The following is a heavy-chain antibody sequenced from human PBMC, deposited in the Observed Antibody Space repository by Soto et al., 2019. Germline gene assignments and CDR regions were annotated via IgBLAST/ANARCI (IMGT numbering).Heavy chain of an antibody. CDR3: ARWGTTGGLDV. CDR1: GFTFRSYV. CDR2: TSYDGSDK. J-gene: IGHJ1*01. Sequence: QVQLVESGGGVVQPGTSLRVSCVGSGFTFRSYVIHWVRQAPGKGLEWVALTSYDGSDKYYDDSVRGRFTISRDNSRNTVDVQMDRLRLEDTAVYYCARWGTTGGLDVWGQGTLVSVSS. V-gene: IGHV3-30*19. D-gene: IGHD3-16*01.